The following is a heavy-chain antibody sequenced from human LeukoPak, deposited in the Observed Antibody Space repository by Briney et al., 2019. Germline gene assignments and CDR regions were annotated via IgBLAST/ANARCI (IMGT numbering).Heavy chain of an antibody. CDR2: ISGSGGST. CDR1: GFTFSSYA. CDR3: AKEPRYCSSTSCPLSWYFDY. V-gene: IGHV3-23*01. J-gene: IGHJ4*02. D-gene: IGHD2-2*01. Sequence: GGSPRLSCAASGFTFSSYAMSWVRQAPGKGLEWVSAISGSGGSTYYADSVKGRFTISRDNSKNTLYLQMNSLRAEDTAVYYCAKEPRYCSSTSCPLSWYFDYWGQGTLVTVSS.